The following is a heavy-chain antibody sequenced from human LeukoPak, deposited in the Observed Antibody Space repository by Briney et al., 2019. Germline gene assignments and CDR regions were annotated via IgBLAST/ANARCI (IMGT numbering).Heavy chain of an antibody. J-gene: IGHJ5*02. CDR1: GFTFSSYA. V-gene: IGHV3-23*01. D-gene: IGHD2-21*01. Sequence: SGGSLRLSCAASGFTFSSYAMSWVRQAPGKGLEWVSAISGSGGRTYYTDSVKGRFTISRDNSKNTLYLQMNSLRAEDTAVYYCAKDPHTYYNWFDPWGQGTLVTVSS. CDR3: AKDPHTYYNWFDP. CDR2: ISGSGGRT.